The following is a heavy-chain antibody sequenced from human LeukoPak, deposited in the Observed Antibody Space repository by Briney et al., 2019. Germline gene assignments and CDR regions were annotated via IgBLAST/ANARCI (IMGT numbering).Heavy chain of an antibody. V-gene: IGHV1-18*04. D-gene: IGHD6-13*01. CDR1: GYTLTDYY. Sequence: ASVKVSCKASGYTLTDYYIHWVRQAPGQGLEWMGWISAYNGNTNYAQKLQGRVTMTTDTSTSTAYMELRSLRSDDTAVYYCARRGSSWTVYYFDYWGQGTLVTVSS. CDR3: ARRGSSWTVYYFDY. J-gene: IGHJ4*02. CDR2: ISAYNGNT.